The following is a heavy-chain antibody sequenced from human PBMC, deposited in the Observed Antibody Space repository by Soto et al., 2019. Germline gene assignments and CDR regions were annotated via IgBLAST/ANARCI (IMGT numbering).Heavy chain of an antibody. CDR1: GYTFTSYG. Sequence: QVKLVQSGAEVKKPGASVKVSCKASGYTFTSYGISWVRQAPGQGLEWMGRISDYNGNTNYAQKLQGRVTMTTDTSTSTAYMELRSLRSDDTAVYYCGRGELYSSGWYVGKYFLHWGQGTLVTVSS. J-gene: IGHJ1*01. V-gene: IGHV1-18*01. D-gene: IGHD6-19*01. CDR3: GRGELYSSGWYVGKYFLH. CDR2: ISDYNGNT.